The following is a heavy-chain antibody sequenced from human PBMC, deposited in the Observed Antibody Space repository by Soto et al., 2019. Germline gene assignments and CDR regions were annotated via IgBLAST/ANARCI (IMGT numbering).Heavy chain of an antibody. J-gene: IGHJ5*02. CDR3: AKSGVWFGSNWFDP. CDR1: GFTFSDYY. D-gene: IGHD3-10*01. CDR2: ISGSGGST. V-gene: IGHV3-23*01. Sequence: GGSLRLSCAASGFTFSDYYMSWIRQAPGKGLEWVSAISGSGGSTYYADSVKGRFTISRDNSKNTLYLQMNSLRAEDTAVYYCAKSGVWFGSNWFDPWGQGTLVTVS.